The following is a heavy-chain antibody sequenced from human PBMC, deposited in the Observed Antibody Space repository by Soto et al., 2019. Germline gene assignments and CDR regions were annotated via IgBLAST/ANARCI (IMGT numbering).Heavy chain of an antibody. CDR3: ARETYYDFWSADHDY. D-gene: IGHD3-3*01. J-gene: IGHJ4*02. CDR1: GFTFSSYS. Sequence: GGSLRLSCAASGFTFSSYSMNWVRQAPGKGLEWVSSISSSSSYIYYADSVKGRFTISRDNAKNSLYLQMNSLRAEDTAVYYCARETYYDFWSADHDYWGQGTLVTVSS. V-gene: IGHV3-21*01. CDR2: ISSSSSYI.